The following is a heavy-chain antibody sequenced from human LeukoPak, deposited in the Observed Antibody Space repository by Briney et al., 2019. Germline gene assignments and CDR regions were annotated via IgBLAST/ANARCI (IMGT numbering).Heavy chain of an antibody. J-gene: IGHJ3*02. Sequence: SETLSLTCTVSGGSISSSSYYWGWIRQPPGKGLEWIGSIYYSGSTYYNPSLKSRVTISVDTSKNQFSLKLSSVTAADTAVYYCARERRITIFGVVGDAFDIWGQGTRVTVSS. CDR1: GGSISSSSYY. CDR2: IYYSGST. CDR3: ARERRITIFGVVGDAFDI. V-gene: IGHV4-39*02. D-gene: IGHD3-3*01.